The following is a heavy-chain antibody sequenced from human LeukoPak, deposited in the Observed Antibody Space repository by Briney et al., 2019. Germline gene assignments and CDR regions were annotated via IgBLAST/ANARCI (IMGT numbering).Heavy chain of an antibody. Sequence: PGGSLRLSCAASGFTYSNYAMAWVRQAPGKGLEWVSGISGNGGKVYYADSVKGRFTISRDNFKNTLDLQMNSLRGEDTAVYFCATRNYYDSSGYASLFDHWGQGTLATVSP. D-gene: IGHD3-22*01. CDR1: GFTYSNYA. J-gene: IGHJ4*02. V-gene: IGHV3-23*01. CDR3: ATRNYYDSSGYASLFDH. CDR2: ISGNGGKV.